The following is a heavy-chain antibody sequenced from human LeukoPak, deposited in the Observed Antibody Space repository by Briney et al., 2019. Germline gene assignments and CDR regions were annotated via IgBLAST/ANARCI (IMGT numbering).Heavy chain of an antibody. D-gene: IGHD6-19*01. Sequence: GGSLRLSCAASGFTFSNAWMSWVRQAPGKGLEWVGRIKSKTDGGTTDYAAPVKGRFTISRDDSKNTLYLQMSSLRAEDTAVYYCARGFQWLVLDYWGQGTLVTVSS. CDR1: GFTFSNAW. V-gene: IGHV3-15*01. CDR3: ARGFQWLVLDY. CDR2: IKSKTDGGTT. J-gene: IGHJ4*02.